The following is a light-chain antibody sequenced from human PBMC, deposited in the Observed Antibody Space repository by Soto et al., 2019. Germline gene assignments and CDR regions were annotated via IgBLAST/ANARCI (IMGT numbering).Light chain of an antibody. CDR3: QQYENLPPT. J-gene: IGKJ4*01. Sequence: DIRMTQSPSSVSASVGDRITITCQASQDINNFLNWYQQKPGKAPRLLIYDTSNVEGGVPSRFSGTGSGTDFTFTISSLQPEDIATYYCQQYENLPPTFGGGTKVEIK. CDR2: DTS. CDR1: QDINNF. V-gene: IGKV1-33*01.